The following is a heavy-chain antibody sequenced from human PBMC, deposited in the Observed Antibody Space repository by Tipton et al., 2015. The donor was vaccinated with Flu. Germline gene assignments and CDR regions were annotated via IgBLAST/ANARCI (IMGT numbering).Heavy chain of an antibody. Sequence: TLSPTCSVSGDSISRGFYCVWIRQAPGKALEWIGSIYHSGTPDYSPTLKSRVSMSVDTSKNQFSLTLRSVTAAETAGYYCARGQSGAFDIWGQGTMVTVSS. V-gene: IGHV4-38-2*02. CDR3: ARGQSGAFDI. CDR2: IYHSGTP. J-gene: IGHJ3*02. CDR1: GDSISRGFY.